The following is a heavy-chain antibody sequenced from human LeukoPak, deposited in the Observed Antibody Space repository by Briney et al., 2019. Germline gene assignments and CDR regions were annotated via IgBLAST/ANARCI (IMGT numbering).Heavy chain of an antibody. D-gene: IGHD5-24*01. CDR2: ITGSSSNI. Sequence: GGSLRLSCAASGFTFTTYSMNWVRQAPGKGLQWVSYITGSSSNIHYADSVKGRFTISRDNAKNSVYLQMNSLRAEDTAVYYCVRGDGDNWFDSWGQGTLVTVSS. J-gene: IGHJ5*01. V-gene: IGHV3-48*01. CDR3: VRGDGDNWFDS. CDR1: GFTFTTYS.